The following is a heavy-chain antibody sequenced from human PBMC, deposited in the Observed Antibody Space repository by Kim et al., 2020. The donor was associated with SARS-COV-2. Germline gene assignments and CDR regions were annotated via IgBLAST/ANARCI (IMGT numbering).Heavy chain of an antibody. CDR1: GGSISSGGYY. V-gene: IGHV4-31*03. D-gene: IGHD5-12*01. Sequence: SETLSLTCTVSGGSISSGGYYWSWIRQHPGKGLEWIGYIYYSGSTYYNPSLKSRVTISVDTSKNQFSLKLSSVTAADTAVYYCARVATIYNWFDPWGQGTLVTVSS. CDR3: ARVATIYNWFDP. CDR2: IYYSGST. J-gene: IGHJ5*02.